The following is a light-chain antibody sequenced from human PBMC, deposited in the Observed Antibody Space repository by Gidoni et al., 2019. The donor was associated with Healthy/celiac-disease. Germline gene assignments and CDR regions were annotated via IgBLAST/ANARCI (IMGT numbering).Light chain of an antibody. Sequence: DIQMTQSPSSLSASVGDRVTITCRASQSISSYLNWYQQKPGKAPKLLIYAASSLQSGVPSRFSGSGSGTDFTLTISRLQPEDFATYYCQQSYSTPRRFGQGTKLEIK. CDR1: QSISSY. CDR2: AAS. V-gene: IGKV1-39*01. J-gene: IGKJ2*04. CDR3: QQSYSTPRR.